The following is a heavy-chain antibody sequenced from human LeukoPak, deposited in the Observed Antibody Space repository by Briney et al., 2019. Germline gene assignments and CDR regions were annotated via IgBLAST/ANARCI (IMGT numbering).Heavy chain of an antibody. D-gene: IGHD3-10*01. CDR3: ARDNYYGSGSQDY. J-gene: IGHJ4*02. CDR1: GYTFTGYY. CDR2: INPNSGGS. V-gene: IGHV1-2*02. Sequence: GASVKVSCKASGYTFTGYYMHWVRQAPGQGLEWMGWINPNSGGSNYAQKFQGRVTMTRDTSISTAYMEPSRLRSDDTAVYYCARDNYYGSGSQDYWGQGTLVTVSS.